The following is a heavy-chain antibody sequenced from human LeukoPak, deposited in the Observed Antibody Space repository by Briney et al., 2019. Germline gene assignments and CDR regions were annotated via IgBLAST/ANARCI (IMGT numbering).Heavy chain of an antibody. Sequence: GASVKVSCKASGGTFSSYAISWVRQAPGQGLEWMGGIIPIFGTANYAQKFQGRVTITADESTSTAYMELSSLRSEDTAVYYCARALAVAGTKLTPLDHWGQGTLVTVSS. D-gene: IGHD6-19*01. CDR3: ARALAVAGTKLTPLDH. CDR2: IIPIFGTA. J-gene: IGHJ4*02. CDR1: GGTFSSYA. V-gene: IGHV1-69*01.